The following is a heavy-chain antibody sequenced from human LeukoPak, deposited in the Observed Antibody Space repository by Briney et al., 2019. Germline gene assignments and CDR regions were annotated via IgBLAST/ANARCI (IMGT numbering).Heavy chain of an antibody. CDR2: IKKDGTEK. Sequence: GGSLRLSCAASGFTFSTYWMSWVRQAPGKGLEWVANIKKDGTEKKYVDSVKGRFTISRDNAKNSLYLQMNSLRAEDTAVYYCAREGGSGWYSGWFDPWGQGTPVTVSS. J-gene: IGHJ5*02. CDR3: AREGGSGWYSGWFDP. D-gene: IGHD6-19*01. V-gene: IGHV3-7*01. CDR1: GFTFSTYW.